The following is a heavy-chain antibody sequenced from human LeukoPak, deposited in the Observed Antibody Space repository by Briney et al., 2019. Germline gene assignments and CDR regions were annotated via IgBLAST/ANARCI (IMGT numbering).Heavy chain of an antibody. CDR1: GGSISSSSYY. Sequence: SETLSLTCTVSGGSISSSSYYWGWIRQPPGKGLEWIGSINYSGGTYYNPSLKSRVTISIDTSENQFSLKLASVTAADTAVYYCARQIGAGRWSFDYWGQGTLVTVSS. D-gene: IGHD4-23*01. V-gene: IGHV4-39*01. CDR2: INYSGGT. CDR3: ARQIGAGRWSFDY. J-gene: IGHJ4*02.